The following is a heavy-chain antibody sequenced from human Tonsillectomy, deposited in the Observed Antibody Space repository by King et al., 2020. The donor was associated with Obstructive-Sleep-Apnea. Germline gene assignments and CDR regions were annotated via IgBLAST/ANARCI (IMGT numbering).Heavy chain of an antibody. J-gene: IGHJ4*02. V-gene: IGHV4-34*01. CDR2: INHSGST. CDR1: GGSFSGYY. CDR3: ARAGMYYYGSGSYYNPPFDY. Sequence: VQLQQWGAGLLKPSETLSLTCAVYGGSFSGYYWSWIRQPPGKGLEWIGEINHSGSTNYNPSLKSRVTISVDTSQNQFSLKLSSVTAADTAVYYCARAGMYYYGSGSYYNPPFDYWGQGTLVTVSS. D-gene: IGHD3-10*01.